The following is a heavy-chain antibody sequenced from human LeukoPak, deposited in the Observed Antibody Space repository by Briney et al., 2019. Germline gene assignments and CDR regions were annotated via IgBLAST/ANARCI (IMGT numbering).Heavy chain of an antibody. D-gene: IGHD3-10*01. J-gene: IGHJ5*02. CDR2: INHSGST. CDR3: ARTITMVRGVIAYNWFDP. Sequence: SETLSLTCAVYGGSFSGYYWSWIRQPPGKGLEWIGEINHSGSTNYNPSLKSRVTISVDTSKNQFSLKLSSVTAADTAVYYCARTITMVRGVIAYNWFDPWGQGTLVTVSS. CDR1: GGSFSGYY. V-gene: IGHV4-34*01.